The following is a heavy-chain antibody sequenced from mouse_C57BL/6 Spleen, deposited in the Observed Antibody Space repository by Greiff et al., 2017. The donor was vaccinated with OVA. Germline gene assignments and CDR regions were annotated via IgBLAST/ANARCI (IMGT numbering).Heavy chain of an antibody. J-gene: IGHJ2*01. V-gene: IGHV2-6-1*01. CDR3: ARHWGYDGYYAYFDY. Sequence: VKLQESGPGLVSPSQSLSITCTVSGFSLTSYGVHWVRQPPGKGLEWLVVIWSDGSTTYNSALKSRLSISKDNSKSQVFLKMNSLQTDDTAMYYCARHWGYDGYYAYFDYWGQGTTLTVSS. CDR1: GFSLTSYG. D-gene: IGHD2-3*01. CDR2: IWSDGST.